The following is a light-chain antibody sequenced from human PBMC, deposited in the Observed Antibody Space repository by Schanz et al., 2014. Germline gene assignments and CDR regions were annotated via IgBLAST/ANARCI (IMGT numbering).Light chain of an antibody. J-gene: IGKJ5*01. Sequence: EIVLTQSPGTMSLSPGGRATLSCRASQSVSSTFFAWYQQKPGQAPRLLIYGASSRATGIPDRFSGSGSGTDFTLTISRLEPEDFAVYYCQQYGGLPITFGQGTRLEIK. V-gene: IGKV3-20*01. CDR3: QQYGGLPIT. CDR2: GAS. CDR1: QSVSSTF.